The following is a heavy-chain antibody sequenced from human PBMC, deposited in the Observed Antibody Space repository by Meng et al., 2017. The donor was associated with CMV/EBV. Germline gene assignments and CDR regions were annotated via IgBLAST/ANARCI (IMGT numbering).Heavy chain of an antibody. D-gene: IGHD2-8*01. CDR2: IIPIFGTA. CDR3: ARRKLVGYCTNGVCPGWFDP. V-gene: IGHV1-69*05. J-gene: IGHJ5*02. Sequence: SVKVSCKASGGTFSSYAISWVRQAPGQGLEWMGGIIPIFGTANYAQKFQGRVTITTDESTSTAYMELSRLRSEDTAVYYCARRKLVGYCTNGVCPGWFDPWGQGTLVTVSS. CDR1: GGTFSSYA.